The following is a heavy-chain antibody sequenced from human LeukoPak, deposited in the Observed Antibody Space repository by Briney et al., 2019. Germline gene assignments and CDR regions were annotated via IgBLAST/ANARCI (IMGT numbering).Heavy chain of an antibody. CDR1: GFTFSSYG. CDR2: ISYDGSNK. CDR3: AKGSRNPRGFDP. J-gene: IGHJ5*02. Sequence: PGGSLRLSCAASGFTFSSYGMHWVRQAPGKGLEWVAVISYDGSNKYYADFVKGRFTISRDNSKNTLYLQMNSLRAEDTAVYYCAKGSRNPRGFDPWGQGTLVTVSS. V-gene: IGHV3-30*18.